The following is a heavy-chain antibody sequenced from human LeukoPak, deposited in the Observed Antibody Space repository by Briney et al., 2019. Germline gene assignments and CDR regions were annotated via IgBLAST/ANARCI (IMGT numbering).Heavy chain of an antibody. V-gene: IGHV3-74*01. CDR2: ITNDGSST. CDR1: GLTFSSHW. J-gene: IGHJ6*02. CDR3: AKVSGGGLYYDGMDV. Sequence: GGSLRLSCAASGLTFSSHWMHWVRQAPGKGLVWVSRITNDGSSTTYADSVKGRFTISRDSSKNTLYLQMNSLRAEDTAVYYCAKVSGGGLYYDGMDVWGQGTTVTVSS. D-gene: IGHD1-14*01.